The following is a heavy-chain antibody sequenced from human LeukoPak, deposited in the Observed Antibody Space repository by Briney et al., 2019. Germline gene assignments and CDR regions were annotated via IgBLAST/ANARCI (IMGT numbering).Heavy chain of an antibody. CDR2: ISGSSTRT. J-gene: IGHJ4*02. D-gene: IGHD1-7*01. CDR3: ATARNFRFEY. V-gene: IGHV3-23*01. CDR1: GFTFSSYA. Sequence: GGSLRLSCADSGFTFSSYAMSWVRQAPGKGLEWVSSISGSSTRTYYADSVKGRFTVSRDNPKNTLYLQMNNLRTEDTALYFCATARNFRFEYWGQGSLVIVSA.